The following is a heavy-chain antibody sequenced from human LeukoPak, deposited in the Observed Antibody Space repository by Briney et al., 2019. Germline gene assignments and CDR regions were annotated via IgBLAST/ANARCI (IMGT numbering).Heavy chain of an antibody. J-gene: IGHJ4*02. V-gene: IGHV4-34*01. CDR2: INHSGST. D-gene: IGHD2-15*01. CDR3: AGASIAYCSGGSCYPKVFDY. CDR1: GGSFSGYY. Sequence: SETLSLTCAVYGGSFSGYYWSWIRQPPGKGLEWIGEINHSGSTNYNPSLKSRVTISVDTSKNQFSLKLSSVTAADTAVYYCAGASIAYCSGGSCYPKVFDYWGQGTLVTVSS.